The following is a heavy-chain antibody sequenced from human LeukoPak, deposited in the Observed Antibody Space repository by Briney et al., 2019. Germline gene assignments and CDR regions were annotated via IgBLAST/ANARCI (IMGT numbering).Heavy chain of an antibody. D-gene: IGHD3-16*01. CDR1: GGSISSYY. CDR2: IYYSGST. CDR3: ARGGALGYYYYYMDV. Sequence: SETLSLTCTVSGGSISSYYWSWIRQPPGKGLEWIGNIYYSGSTNYNPSLKSRVTISVDTSKNQFSLKLSSVTAADTAVYYCARGGALGYYYYYMDVWGKGTTVTISS. V-gene: IGHV4-59*01. J-gene: IGHJ6*03.